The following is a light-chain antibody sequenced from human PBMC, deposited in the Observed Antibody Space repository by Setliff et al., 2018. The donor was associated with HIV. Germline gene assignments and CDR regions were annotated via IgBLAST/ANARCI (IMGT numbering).Light chain of an antibody. CDR3: SSYTSSSTLIG. V-gene: IGLV2-14*01. Sequence: QSALAQPASVSVSPGQSITISCTGSSSDVGGYNYVSWYQQHPGKAPKLMIYEVSNRPSGVSNRFSGPKSGNTASLTISGLQAEDEADYYCSSYTSSSTLIGFGTGTKV. CDR2: EVS. CDR1: SSDVGGYNY. J-gene: IGLJ1*01.